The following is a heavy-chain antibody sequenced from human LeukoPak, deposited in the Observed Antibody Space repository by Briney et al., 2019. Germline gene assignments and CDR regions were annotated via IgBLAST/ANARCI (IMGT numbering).Heavy chain of an antibody. Sequence: SETLSLTCTVSGGSISSNTYYWGWIRQPPGKGLEWIGSIYYSGSTYYNPSLKSRVTISVDTSKNQFSLKLSSVTAADTAVYYCARDGRNSGPWDYYMDVWGKGTTVTISS. CDR2: IYYSGST. CDR3: ARDGRNSGPWDYYMDV. V-gene: IGHV4-39*07. D-gene: IGHD6-19*01. CDR1: GGSISSNTYY. J-gene: IGHJ6*03.